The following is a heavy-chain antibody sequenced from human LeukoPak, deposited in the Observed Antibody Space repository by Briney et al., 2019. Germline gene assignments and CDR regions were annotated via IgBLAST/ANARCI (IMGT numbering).Heavy chain of an antibody. CDR2: ISPSVST. J-gene: IGHJ4*02. Sequence: PSETLSLTCTVSGGSISDYNWSWIRQPAGKGLEWIGRISPSVSTNYNPSLKSRVTMSVDTSRNQFSLNLSSVTAADTAVYYCAKGGIAAADLAYFDYWGQGTLATVSS. CDR1: GGSISDYN. CDR3: AKGGIAAADLAYFDY. V-gene: IGHV4-4*07. D-gene: IGHD6-13*01.